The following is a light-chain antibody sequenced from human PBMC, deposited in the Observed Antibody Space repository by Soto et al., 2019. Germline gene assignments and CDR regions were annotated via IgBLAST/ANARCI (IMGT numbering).Light chain of an antibody. Sequence: EIVLTQSPGTLSLSPGERATLSCRASQSVTSNYLAWYQQKPGQAPRLLIYGASSRATGIPDRFSGSGSGTDFTLTISRLEPEDFAVYYCQQYTSSPTFGQGTKVEIK. V-gene: IGKV3-20*01. CDR2: GAS. CDR3: QQYTSSPT. CDR1: QSVTSNY. J-gene: IGKJ1*01.